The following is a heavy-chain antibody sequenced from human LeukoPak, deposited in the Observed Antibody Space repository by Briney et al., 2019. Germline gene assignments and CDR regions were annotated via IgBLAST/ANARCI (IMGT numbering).Heavy chain of an antibody. V-gene: IGHV3-7*01. CDR1: GFTFSNYW. J-gene: IGHJ4*02. CDR3: ATTTRSRSWDY. D-gene: IGHD2-2*01. Sequence: GGSLRLSCAAYGFTFSNYWLSWVRQAPGKGLEWVANVRPDGSEIQCVDSMKGRFTVSRDNSENSLYLRMSSLRAEDTAVYYCATTTRSRSWDYWGQGTLVTVSS. CDR2: VRPDGSEI.